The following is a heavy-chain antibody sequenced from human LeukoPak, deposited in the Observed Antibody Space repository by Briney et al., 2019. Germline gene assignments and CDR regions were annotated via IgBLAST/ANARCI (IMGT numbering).Heavy chain of an antibody. CDR3: AVLDSSGFPDY. V-gene: IGHV3-33*01. J-gene: IGHJ4*02. Sequence: GGSLRLSCAASGFTFSSYGMHWVRQAPGKGLEWVAVIWYDGSNKYYADSVEGRFTISRDNSKNTLYLQMNSLRAEDTAVYCCAVLDSSGFPDYWGQGTLVTVSS. CDR2: IWYDGSNK. D-gene: IGHD3-22*01. CDR1: GFTFSSYG.